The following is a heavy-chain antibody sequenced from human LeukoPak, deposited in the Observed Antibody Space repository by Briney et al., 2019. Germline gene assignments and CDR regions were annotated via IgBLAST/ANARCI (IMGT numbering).Heavy chain of an antibody. Sequence: SQTLSLTCAVSGGSISSGGYSWSWIRQPPEKGLEWIGYIYHSGSTYYNPSLKSRVTISVDRSKNQFSLKLSSVTAADTAVYYCARLIRATNGMDVWGQGTTVTVSS. J-gene: IGHJ6*02. D-gene: IGHD1-26*01. CDR2: IYHSGST. CDR1: GGSISSGGYS. CDR3: ARLIRATNGMDV. V-gene: IGHV4-30-2*01.